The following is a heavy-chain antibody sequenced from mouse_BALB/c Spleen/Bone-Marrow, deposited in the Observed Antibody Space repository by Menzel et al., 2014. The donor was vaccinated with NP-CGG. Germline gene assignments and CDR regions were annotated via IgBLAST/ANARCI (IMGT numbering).Heavy chain of an antibody. Sequence: VTLKESGAELVKPGASVKLSCTASGFNIKDTYMHWVKQRPEQGLEWIGRIDPANGNTKYDPKFQGKATITADTSSNTAYLQLSSLTSGDTAVYYGSSYAMDYWGQGTSVTVSS. CDR3: SSYAMDY. CDR2: IDPANGNT. J-gene: IGHJ4*01. V-gene: IGHV14-3*02. CDR1: GFNIKDTY.